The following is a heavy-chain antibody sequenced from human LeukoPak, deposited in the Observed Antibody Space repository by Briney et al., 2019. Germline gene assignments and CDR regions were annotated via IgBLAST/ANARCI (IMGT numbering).Heavy chain of an antibody. D-gene: IGHD3-10*01. CDR3: ARQVLLWFGESHEYFQH. CDR1: GFTFSGYA. CDR2: IYSGGST. V-gene: IGHV3-66*04. Sequence: PGGSLRLSCAASGFTFSGYAMSWVRQAPGKGLEWVSVIYSGGSTYYADSVKGRFTISRDNSKNTLYLQMNSLRAEDTAVYYCARQVLLWFGESHEYFQHWGQGTLVTVSS. J-gene: IGHJ1*01.